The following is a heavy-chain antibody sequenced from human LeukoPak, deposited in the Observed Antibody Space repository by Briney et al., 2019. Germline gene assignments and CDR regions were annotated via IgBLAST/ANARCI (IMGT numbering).Heavy chain of an antibody. CDR1: VGTFSSYA. J-gene: IGHJ4*02. CDR3: ARDSGDSSGPLDY. CDR2: IIPILGIA. D-gene: IGHD3-22*01. Sequence: ASVKVSCKASVGTFSSYAISWVRQAPGQGLEWMGRIIPILGIANYAQKFQGRVTITADKSTSTACMELSSLRSEDTAVYYCARDSGDSSGPLDYWGQGTLVTVSS. V-gene: IGHV1-69*04.